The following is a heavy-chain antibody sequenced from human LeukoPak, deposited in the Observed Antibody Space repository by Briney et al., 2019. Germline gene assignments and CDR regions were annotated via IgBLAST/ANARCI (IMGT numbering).Heavy chain of an antibody. CDR1: GFIFNYYT. V-gene: IGHV3-21*01. Sequence: GGSLRLSCAASGFIFNYYTMNWVRQAPGEGPEWIASIDSSGSYIHYAASVKGRFTDSRDNARDSVYLQMNNLRADDTAVYYCARDIHSSRFDYWGHGTLVTVSS. J-gene: IGHJ4*01. D-gene: IGHD1-26*01. CDR3: ARDIHSSRFDY. CDR2: IDSSGSYI.